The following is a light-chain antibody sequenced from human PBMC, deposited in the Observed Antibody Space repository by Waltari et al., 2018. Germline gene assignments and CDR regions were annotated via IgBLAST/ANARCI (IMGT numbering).Light chain of an antibody. J-gene: IGKJ1*01. V-gene: IGKV1-12*01. CDR1: QGIASR. CDR2: DAS. Sequence: DIQMTQSPSSVSASVGDRVTLTCRASQGIASRLAWYQQKPGKVPKLLIYDASSLHSGVPSRFSGSGSGTDFTLTIRSLQPEDFATYYCQQVNSFPRTFGQGTKVEVK. CDR3: QQVNSFPRT.